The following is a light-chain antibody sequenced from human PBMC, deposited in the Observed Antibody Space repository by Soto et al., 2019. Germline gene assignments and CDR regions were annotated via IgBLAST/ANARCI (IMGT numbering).Light chain of an antibody. J-gene: IGLJ2*01. CDR3: VLYLTTSDVV. Sequence: QTVVTQEPSFSVSPGGTVTLTCALSSGSVSTSHFPSWYRQSPGQAPRPLIYNTNSRSSGVPDRFSGSILGTEAALTFTGAQADDEGDYFCVLYLTTSDVVFGGGTKVTVL. CDR2: NTN. V-gene: IGLV8-61*01. CDR1: SGSVSTSHF.